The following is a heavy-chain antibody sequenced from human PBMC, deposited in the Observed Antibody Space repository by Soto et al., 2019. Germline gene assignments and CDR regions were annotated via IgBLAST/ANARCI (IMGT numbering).Heavy chain of an antibody. J-gene: IGHJ3*02. V-gene: IGHV3-53*04. CDR2: IYSGGST. Sequence: GGSLRLSCAASGFTVSSNYMSWVRQAPGKGLEWVSVIYSGGSTYYADSVKGRFTISRHNSKNTLYLQMNSLRAEDTAVYYCARDVYCSGGSCYPDAFDIWGQGTMVTVSS. D-gene: IGHD2-15*01. CDR3: ARDVYCSGGSCYPDAFDI. CDR1: GFTVSSNY.